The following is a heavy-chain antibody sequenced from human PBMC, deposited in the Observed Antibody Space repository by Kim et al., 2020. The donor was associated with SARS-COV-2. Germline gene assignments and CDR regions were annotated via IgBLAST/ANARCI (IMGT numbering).Heavy chain of an antibody. CDR3: ARADLYSSGWYSAFDI. D-gene: IGHD6-19*01. Sequence: SVKVSCKASGGTFSSYAISWVRQAPGQGLEWMGGIIPIFGTANYAQKFQGRVTITADESTSTAYMEPSSLRSEDTAVYYCARADLYSSGWYSAFDIWGQGTMVTVSS. J-gene: IGHJ3*02. V-gene: IGHV1-69*13. CDR1: GGTFSSYA. CDR2: IIPIFGTA.